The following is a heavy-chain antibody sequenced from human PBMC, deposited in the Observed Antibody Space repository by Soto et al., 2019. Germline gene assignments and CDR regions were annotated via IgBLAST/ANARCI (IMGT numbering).Heavy chain of an antibody. CDR2: ISSSSSYI. CDR1: GFTFSSYS. CDR3: ARDAPNCSSTSCYESYDLRDFDY. Sequence: GGSLRLSCAASGFTFSSYSMNWVRQAPGKGLEWVSSISSSSSYIYYADSVKGRFTISRDNAKNSLYLQMNSLRAEDTAVYYCARDAPNCSSTSCYESYDLRDFDYWGQGTLVTVPQ. V-gene: IGHV3-21*01. J-gene: IGHJ4*02. D-gene: IGHD2-2*01.